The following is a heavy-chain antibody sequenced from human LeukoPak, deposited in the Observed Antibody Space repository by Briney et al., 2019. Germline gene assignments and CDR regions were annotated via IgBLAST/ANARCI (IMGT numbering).Heavy chain of an antibody. CDR1: GFTFSSYW. V-gene: IGHV3-7*01. CDR3: AREGAYGSGSYSDYFDY. D-gene: IGHD3-10*01. J-gene: IGHJ4*02. Sequence: GGSLRLSCAASGFTFSSYWMSWVRQAPGKGLEWVANIKQDGSEKYYVDSVKGRFTIPRDNAKNSLYLQMNGLRAEDTAVYYCAREGAYGSGSYSDYFDYWGQGTLVTVSS. CDR2: IKQDGSEK.